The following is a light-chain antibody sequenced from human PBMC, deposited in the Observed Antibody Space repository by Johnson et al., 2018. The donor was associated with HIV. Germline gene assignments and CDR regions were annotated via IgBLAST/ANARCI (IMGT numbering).Light chain of an antibody. CDR2: DNN. V-gene: IGLV1-51*01. CDR3: GAWDSSLSGV. CDR1: SSNIGNNS. J-gene: IGLJ1*01. Sequence: QSVLTQPPSVSAAPGQKVTISCSGSSSNIGNNSVSWYQQVPGTAPKLLIYDNNKRPSGIPDRFSCSKSGTSATLGITGLQTGDEADYYCGAWDSSLSGVFGTGTKVTVL.